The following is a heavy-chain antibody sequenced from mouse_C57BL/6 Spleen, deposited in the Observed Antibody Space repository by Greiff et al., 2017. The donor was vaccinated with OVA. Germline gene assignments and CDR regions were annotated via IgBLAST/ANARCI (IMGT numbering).Heavy chain of an antibody. CDR3: ATVVAPG. CDR1: GYTFTSYW. J-gene: IGHJ3*02. Sequence: QVQLQQPGAELVKPGASVKLSCKASGYTFTSYWMHWVKQRPGRGLAWIGRIDPTSGGTNYNEKFKSKATLTVDKPSSTAYMQLSSLTSEDSAVYYCATVVAPGWGQGTLVTVSA. D-gene: IGHD1-1*01. CDR2: IDPTSGGT. V-gene: IGHV1-72*01.